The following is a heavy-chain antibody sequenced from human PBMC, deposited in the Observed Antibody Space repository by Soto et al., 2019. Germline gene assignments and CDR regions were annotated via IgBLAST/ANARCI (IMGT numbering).Heavy chain of an antibody. CDR2: INHSGST. CDR3: ARSRRDPTMVRGFISVFGYYFMDV. V-gene: IGHV4-34*01. D-gene: IGHD3-10*01. Sequence: SETLSLTCAVYGGSFSGYYWSWIRQPPGKGLEWIGEINHSGSTNYNPSLKSRVTISVDTSKNQFSLKLSSVTAADTAVYYCARSRRDPTMVRGFISVFGYYFMDVWGKGSTVT. J-gene: IGHJ6*03. CDR1: GGSFSGYY.